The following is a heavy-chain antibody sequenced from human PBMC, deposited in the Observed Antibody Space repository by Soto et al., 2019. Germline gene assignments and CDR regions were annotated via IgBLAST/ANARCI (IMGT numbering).Heavy chain of an antibody. J-gene: IGHJ4*02. D-gene: IGHD6-19*01. Sequence: GGSLRLSCAASGFSFVNYAMDWVRQAPGKGLEWVSGLSGSGTSTYYADSVKGRFTISRDNSRDTLFLQMNSLTADDTAVYYCAKATTNGGWFNPFDSWGQGALVTVSS. CDR2: LSGSGTST. V-gene: IGHV3-23*01. CDR1: GFSFVNYA. CDR3: AKATTNGGWFNPFDS.